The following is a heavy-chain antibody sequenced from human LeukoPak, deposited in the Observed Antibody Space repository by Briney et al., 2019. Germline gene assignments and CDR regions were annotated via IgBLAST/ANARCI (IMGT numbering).Heavy chain of an antibody. CDR1: GYTLTELS. V-gene: IGHV1-24*01. D-gene: IGHD6-19*01. CDR2: FDPEDGET. Sequence: ASVKVSCKVSGYTLTELSMHWVRQAPGKGLEWMGGFDPEDGETIYAQKFQGRVTMTEDTSTDTAYMELSSLRSEDTAVYYGATGPIAVAGDFDYWGQGTLVTVSS. CDR3: ATGPIAVAGDFDY. J-gene: IGHJ4*02.